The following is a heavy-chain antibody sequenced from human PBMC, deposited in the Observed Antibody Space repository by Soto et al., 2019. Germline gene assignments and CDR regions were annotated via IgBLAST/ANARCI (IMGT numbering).Heavy chain of an antibody. D-gene: IGHD6-13*01. Sequence: QVQLQESGPGLVKPSQTLSLTCTVSGGSISSGGYYWSWIRQHPGKGLEWIGYIYYSGSTYYNPSLKSRVTISVDTSKNQFSLKLSSVTAADTAVYYCARDRSMGIAAAGTGYYYYGMDVWGQGTTVTVSS. J-gene: IGHJ6*02. CDR3: ARDRSMGIAAAGTGYYYYGMDV. V-gene: IGHV4-31*03. CDR1: GGSISSGGYY. CDR2: IYYSGST.